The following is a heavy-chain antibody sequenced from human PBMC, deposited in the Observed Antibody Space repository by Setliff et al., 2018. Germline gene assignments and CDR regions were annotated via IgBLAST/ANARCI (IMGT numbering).Heavy chain of an antibody. CDR3: AKEFRYGVEN. CDR1: GYSISSGYI. J-gene: IGHJ4*02. CDR2: ISSSSSYT. D-gene: IGHD2-8*01. V-gene: IGHV3-11*06. Sequence: LSLTCTVSGYSISSGYIWGWIRQAPGKGLEWVSYISSSSSYTNYADSVKGRFTISRDNAKNSLYLQMNSLRVEDTALYYCAKEFRYGVENWGQGTLVTVSS.